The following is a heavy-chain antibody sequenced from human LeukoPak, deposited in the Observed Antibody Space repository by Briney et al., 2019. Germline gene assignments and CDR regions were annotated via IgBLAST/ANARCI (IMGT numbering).Heavy chain of an antibody. Sequence: ASVKVSCKASGGTFSSYAISWVRQAPGQGLEWMGGIIPIFGTANYAQKFQGRVTITTDESTSTAYMELSSLRSEDTAVYYCARGYSSPPGYFDYWGQGTLVTVSS. CDR2: IIPIFGTA. CDR3: ARGYSSPPGYFDY. V-gene: IGHV1-69*05. CDR1: GGTFSSYA. J-gene: IGHJ4*02. D-gene: IGHD6-13*01.